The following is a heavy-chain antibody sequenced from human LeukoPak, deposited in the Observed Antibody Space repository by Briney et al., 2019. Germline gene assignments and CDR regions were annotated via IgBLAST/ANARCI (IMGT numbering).Heavy chain of an antibody. CDR1: GFTFSSYW. J-gene: IGHJ4*02. CDR3: ARDDINWYSGSYSTFDY. D-gene: IGHD1-26*01. V-gene: IGHV3-7*01. CDR2: IKQDGSEK. Sequence: RAGGSLRLSCVASGFTFSSYWMNWVRQAPGKGLEWVANIKQDGSEKYYVDSMKGRFTISRDNAKNSLYLQMNSLRAEDTAVYYCARDDINWYSGSYSTFDYWGQGTLVTVSS.